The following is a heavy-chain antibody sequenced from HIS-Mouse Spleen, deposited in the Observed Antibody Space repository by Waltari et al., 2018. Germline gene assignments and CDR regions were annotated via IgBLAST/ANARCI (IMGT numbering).Heavy chain of an antibody. V-gene: IGHV3-66*01. Sequence: VQLVESGGGLVQPGGSLRLSCAASGFTVSSTYMSWARQAPGKGVEWVSVIYRGGSTYYADSVKGRFTISRDNSKNTLYLQMNSLRAEDTAVYYCARGRFGQQHFDYWGQGTLVTVSS. CDR2: IYRGGST. CDR1: GFTVSSTY. D-gene: IGHD6-13*01. CDR3: ARGRFGQQHFDY. J-gene: IGHJ4*02.